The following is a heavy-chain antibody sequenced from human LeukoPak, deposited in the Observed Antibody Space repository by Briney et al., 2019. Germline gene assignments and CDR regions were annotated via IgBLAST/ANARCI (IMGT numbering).Heavy chain of an antibody. CDR2: IIGNGGDI. J-gene: IGHJ4*02. D-gene: IGHD5-24*01. CDR1: GFTFSSYS. CDR3: AKDRIPDGRYSIDF. Sequence: AGGSLRLPCAASGFTFSSYSMNWVRQAPGKGLEWVSVIIGNGGDIHYAGSVRGRFTISRDNSKNTLYLQMNSLRVEDTAVYYCAKDRIPDGRYSIDFWGPGTLVTVSS. V-gene: IGHV3-23*01.